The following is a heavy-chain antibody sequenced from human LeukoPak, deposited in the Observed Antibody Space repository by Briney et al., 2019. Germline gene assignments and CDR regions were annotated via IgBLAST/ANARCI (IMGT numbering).Heavy chain of an antibody. CDR1: GDSVSSNSAA. CDR3: AREGATGYSLDAFDI. Sequence: SQTLSLTCALSGDSVSSNSAAWNWVRQSPSRGLEWLGSTYYRSKWYNDYAVSVKSRITINPDTSKNQFSLQLNSVTPEDTAVYYCAREGATGYSLDAFDIWGQGTMVTVSS. V-gene: IGHV6-1*01. CDR2: TYYRSKWYN. D-gene: IGHD1-26*01. J-gene: IGHJ3*02.